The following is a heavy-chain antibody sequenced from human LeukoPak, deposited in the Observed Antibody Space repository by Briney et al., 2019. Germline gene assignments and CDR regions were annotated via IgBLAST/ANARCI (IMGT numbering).Heavy chain of an antibody. D-gene: IGHD3-10*01. V-gene: IGHV3-30*03. J-gene: IGHJ4*02. Sequence: GTSLRLSCAASGFIFRNYGFHWVRQAPGRGPEWVAGVTSDGRTEVYVDSVKGRFTLSRGNSKNTVYLQMNWLRSEDTGVYYCARDLGFGAPDDYWDQGTLVTVSS. CDR3: ARDLGFGAPDDY. CDR2: VTSDGRTE. CDR1: GFIFRNYG.